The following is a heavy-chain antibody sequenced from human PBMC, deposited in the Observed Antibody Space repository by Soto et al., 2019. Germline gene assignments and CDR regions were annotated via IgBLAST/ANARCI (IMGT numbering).Heavy chain of an antibody. J-gene: IGHJ4*02. CDR1: GGSISSGGYS. CDR2: IYHSGST. Sequence: SETLSLTCAVSGGSISSGGYSWSWIRQPPGKGLEWIGYIYHSGSTYYNPSLKSRVTISVDRSKNQFSLKLSSVTAADTAVYYCARGSGYSGSSYWDYWGQGTLVTVSS. D-gene: IGHD5-12*01. V-gene: IGHV4-30-2*01. CDR3: ARGSGYSGSSYWDY.